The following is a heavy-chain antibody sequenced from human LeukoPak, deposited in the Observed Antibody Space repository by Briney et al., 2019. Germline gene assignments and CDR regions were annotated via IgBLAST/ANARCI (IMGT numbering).Heavy chain of an antibody. J-gene: IGHJ4*02. D-gene: IGHD5-24*01. V-gene: IGHV3-66*01. Sequence: AGGSLRLSCAASGFIVSSNHMSWVRQAPGKGLEWVSTIYNGVNTAYADSVKGRFTISRDSSKNTLFLQMNSLRAEDTALYYCAMATRWLNFDYWGQGTLVTVSS. CDR3: AMATRWLNFDY. CDR1: GFIVSSNH. CDR2: IYNGVNT.